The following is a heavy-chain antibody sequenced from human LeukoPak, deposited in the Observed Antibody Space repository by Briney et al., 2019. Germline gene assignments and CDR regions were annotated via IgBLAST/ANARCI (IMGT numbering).Heavy chain of an antibody. CDR1: GFTFDDYG. CDR3: ARLVGGGSGTI. Sequence: GGSLRLSCAASGFTFDDYGMSWVRQAPGKGLEWVSGINWNGGSKGYADSVKRRFTISRDNDKNSLYLQMNSLRAEDTALYYCARLVGGGSGTIGGQGTLVTVSS. CDR2: INWNGGSK. J-gene: IGHJ4*02. V-gene: IGHV3-20*04. D-gene: IGHD3-10*01.